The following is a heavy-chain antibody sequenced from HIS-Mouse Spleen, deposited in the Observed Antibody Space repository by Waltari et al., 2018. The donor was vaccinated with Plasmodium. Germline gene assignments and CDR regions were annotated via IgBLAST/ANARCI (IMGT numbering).Heavy chain of an antibody. CDR1: GFTFSNAW. Sequence: EVQLVESGGGLVKPGGSLRLCCAASGFTFSNAWMSWVRQAPGKGLEWVGRIKSKTDGGTTDYAAPVKGRFTISSDDSKNTLYLQMNSLKTEDTAVYYCTTEYYYGSGSYSFDYWGQGTLVTVSS. J-gene: IGHJ4*02. D-gene: IGHD3-10*01. V-gene: IGHV3-15*01. CDR2: IKSKTDGGTT. CDR3: TTEYYYGSGSYSFDY.